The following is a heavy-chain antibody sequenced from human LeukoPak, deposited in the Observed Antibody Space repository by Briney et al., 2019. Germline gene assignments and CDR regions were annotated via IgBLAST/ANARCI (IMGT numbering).Heavy chain of an antibody. Sequence: PSGTLSLTCALPRGSISRTNWSSHVRQPPRKGLKWIGQIYHRGSNNYNPSLKPRANISVDKSKNQFSLKLSSVTAADTAVYYYAVYCAEDCYSTVNNWFDHWGQGTLVTVSA. V-gene: IGHV4-4*02. J-gene: IGHJ5*02. CDR1: RGSISRTNW. CDR3: AVYCAEDCYSTVNNWFDH. D-gene: IGHD2-21*02. CDR2: IYHRGSN.